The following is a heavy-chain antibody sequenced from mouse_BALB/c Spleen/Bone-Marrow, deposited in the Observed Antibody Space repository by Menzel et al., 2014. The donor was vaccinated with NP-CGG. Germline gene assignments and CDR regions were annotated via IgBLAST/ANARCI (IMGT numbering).Heavy chain of an antibody. J-gene: IGHJ4*01. CDR3: ARRGNYGAMDY. D-gene: IGHD2-1*01. CDR1: GHTFTSHW. Sequence: QVQLQQSGAELVEPGASVKLSCKASGHTFTSHWMHWVKQRPGQGLEWIGEINPSNGRSNYNEKFKSKATLTVDKSSSTAYMQLSSLTSEDSAVYYCARRGNYGAMDYWGQGTSVTVSS. CDR2: INPSNGRS. V-gene: IGHV1S81*02.